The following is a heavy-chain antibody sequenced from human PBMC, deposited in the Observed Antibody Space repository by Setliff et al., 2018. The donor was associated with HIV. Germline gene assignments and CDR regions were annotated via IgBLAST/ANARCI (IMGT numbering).Heavy chain of an antibody. Sequence: SETLSLTCAVYGGSFSGYYWTWIRQPPGKGLEWIGQINHSGSTNYNPSLKSRVTMSVDRSKNQFSLRLNSVTAADTAVYYCARGGLGVVTSFDSWGPGTLVTVSS. CDR2: INHSGST. J-gene: IGHJ4*02. D-gene: IGHD3-3*01. CDR1: GGSFSGYY. V-gene: IGHV4-34*01. CDR3: ARGGLGVVTSFDS.